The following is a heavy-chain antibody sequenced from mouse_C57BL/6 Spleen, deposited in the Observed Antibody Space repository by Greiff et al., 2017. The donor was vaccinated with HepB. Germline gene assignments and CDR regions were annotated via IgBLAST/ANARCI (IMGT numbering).Heavy chain of an antibody. Sequence: DVKLVESGGGLVKPGGSLKLSCAASGFTFSSYTMSWVRQTPEKRLEWVATISGGGGHTYYPDSVKGRFTIARDTAKHTLDLQMSSLRSEDTALYYCARQRAGPYAMDYWGQGTSVTVSS. V-gene: IGHV5-9*01. D-gene: IGHD3-3*01. CDR3: ARQRAGPYAMDY. CDR2: ISGGGGHT. J-gene: IGHJ4*01. CDR1: GFTFSSYT.